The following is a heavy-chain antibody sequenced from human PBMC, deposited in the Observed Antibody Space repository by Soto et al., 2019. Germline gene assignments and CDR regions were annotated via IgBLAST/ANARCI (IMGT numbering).Heavy chain of an antibody. V-gene: IGHV1-69*02. J-gene: IGHJ4*02. Sequence: QVQLVQSGAEVKKPGSSVKVSCKASGGTFSSYTISWVRQAPGQGLEWMGRIIPILGIANYAQKFQGRVTITADKSTGTAYMELSSLRSEDTAVYYCAPHDYGDFWGDWGQGTLVTVSS. CDR1: GGTFSSYT. CDR2: IIPILGIA. CDR3: APHDYGDFWGD. D-gene: IGHD4-17*01.